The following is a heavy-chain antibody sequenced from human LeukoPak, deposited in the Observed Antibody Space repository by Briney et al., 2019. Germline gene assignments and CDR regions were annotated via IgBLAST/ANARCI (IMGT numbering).Heavy chain of an antibody. CDR2: IYTSGST. J-gene: IGHJ5*02. V-gene: IGHV4-4*07. CDR3: ARDLGTGYCSSTSCPNWFDP. CDR1: GGSISSYY. Sequence: SETLSLTCTVSGGSISSYYWSWIRQPAGKGLEWIGRIYTSGSTNYNPSLKSRVTVSVDTSKNQFSLKLSSVTAADTAVYYCARDLGTGYCSSTSCPNWFDPWGQGTLVTVSS. D-gene: IGHD2-2*01.